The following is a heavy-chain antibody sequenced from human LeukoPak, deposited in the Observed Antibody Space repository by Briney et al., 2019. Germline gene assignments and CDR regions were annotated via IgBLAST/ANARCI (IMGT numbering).Heavy chain of an antibody. CDR2: IDEHGTTI. Sequence: GESLRLSCAASGFTFSRYWMHWVRQAPGEGLVWVSRIDEHGTTIDYADSVRDRFTISRDNAKKSPYLHMNSLRAEDTGVYYCARIGTTTRGPAGLDVWGQGTTVTVSS. J-gene: IGHJ6*02. D-gene: IGHD2/OR15-2a*01. CDR1: GFTFSRYW. V-gene: IGHV3-74*01. CDR3: ARIGTTTRGPAGLDV.